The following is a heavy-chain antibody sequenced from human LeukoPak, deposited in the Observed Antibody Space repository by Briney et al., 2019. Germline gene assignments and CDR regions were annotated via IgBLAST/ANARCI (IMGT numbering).Heavy chain of an antibody. CDR3: ARDQGYSSGWYGGGY. CDR2: INPNSGGT. D-gene: IGHD6-19*01. J-gene: IGHJ4*02. CDR1: GYTFTGYY. Sequence: GASVKVSCKASGYTFTGYYMHWVRQAPGQGLEWMGLINPNSGGTNYAQKFQGRVTMTRDTSISTAFMELSRLRSDDTAVYYCARDQGYSSGWYGGGYWGQGTLVTVSS. V-gene: IGHV1-2*06.